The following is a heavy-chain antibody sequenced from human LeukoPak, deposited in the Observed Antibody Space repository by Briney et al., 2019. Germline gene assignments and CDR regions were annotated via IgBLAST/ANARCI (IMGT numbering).Heavy chain of an antibody. D-gene: IGHD6-13*01. CDR3: ARGGDSYSSSWYGYYYYYYMDV. CDR1: GYTFTSYD. J-gene: IGHJ6*03. CDR2: MNPNSGNT. V-gene: IGHV1-8*03. Sequence: ASVKVSCKASGYTFTSYDINWVRQATGQGLEWMGWMNPNSGNTGYAQKSQGRVTITRNTSISTAYMELSSLRSEDTAVYYCARGGDSYSSSWYGYYYYYYMDVWGKGTTVTVSS.